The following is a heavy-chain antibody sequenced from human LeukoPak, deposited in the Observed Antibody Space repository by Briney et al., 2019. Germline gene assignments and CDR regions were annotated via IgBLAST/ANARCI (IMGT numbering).Heavy chain of an antibody. V-gene: IGHV3-48*01. CDR1: GFTFSSYS. CDR2: TSSSRRNK. CDR3: ARRGGYGDSCWYFDL. D-gene: IGHD4-17*01. J-gene: IGHJ2*01. Sequence: GASLRLSCVASGFTFSSYSMNWVRHAPGKGLEWVSYTSSSRRNKYYADSVKGRFTISRDNAKNSLYLQMNSLGADDTAVYYCARRGGYGDSCWYFDLWGRGTLVTVSS.